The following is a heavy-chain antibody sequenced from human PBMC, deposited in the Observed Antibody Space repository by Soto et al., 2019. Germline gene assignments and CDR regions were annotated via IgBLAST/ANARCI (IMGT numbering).Heavy chain of an antibody. CDR1: GGSISSGGYY. CDR3: ARGVDRQWADY. Sequence: SETLSLTCTVSGGSISSGGYYWSWIRQHPGKGLEWIGFISYSGSTNYNPSLKSRVTMSVDTSKNQFSLNLRSVTAADTAMYYCARGVDRQWADYWGQGTLVTVS. V-gene: IGHV4-61*08. D-gene: IGHD6-19*01. J-gene: IGHJ4*02. CDR2: ISYSGST.